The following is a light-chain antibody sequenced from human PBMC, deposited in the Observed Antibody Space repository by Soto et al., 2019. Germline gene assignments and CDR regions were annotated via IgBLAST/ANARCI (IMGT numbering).Light chain of an antibody. CDR3: QQYNSYPRT. CDR1: QSISSW. CDR2: KAS. Sequence: DIQMTQSPSTLSASVGDRVTITCRASQSISSWLAWYQQKPGKAPKLLIYKASSLESGVPSRFSSSGSGTEFTLTFSSLQPEDFATYYCQQYNSYPRTVGQGTKVEIK. J-gene: IGKJ1*01. V-gene: IGKV1-5*03.